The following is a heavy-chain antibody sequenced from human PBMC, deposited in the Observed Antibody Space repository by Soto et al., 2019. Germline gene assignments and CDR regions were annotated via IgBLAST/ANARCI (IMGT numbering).Heavy chain of an antibody. CDR3: ATGIAAAGNRAFDI. CDR2: ISYDGSNK. D-gene: IGHD6-13*01. Sequence: PGGSLRLCCAASGFTFSSYGMHWVRQAPGKGLEWVAVISYDGSNKYYADSVKGRFTISRDNSKNTLYLQMNSLRAEDTAVYYCATGIAAAGNRAFDIWGQGTMVTVSS. V-gene: IGHV3-30*03. CDR1: GFTFSSYG. J-gene: IGHJ3*02.